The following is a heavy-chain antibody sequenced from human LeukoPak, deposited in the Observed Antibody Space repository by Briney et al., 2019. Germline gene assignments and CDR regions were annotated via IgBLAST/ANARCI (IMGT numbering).Heavy chain of an antibody. CDR2: INHSGST. V-gene: IGHV4-34*01. D-gene: IGHD3-10*01. CDR3: ARIQGTDYYYMDV. Sequence: PSETLSLTCAVYGGSFSGYYWSWIRQPPGKGLEWIGEINHSGSTNYNPSLQSRVTISVDTSKNQFSLKLSSVTAADTAVYYCARIQGTDYYYMDVWGKGTSVTISS. J-gene: IGHJ6*03. CDR1: GGSFSGYY.